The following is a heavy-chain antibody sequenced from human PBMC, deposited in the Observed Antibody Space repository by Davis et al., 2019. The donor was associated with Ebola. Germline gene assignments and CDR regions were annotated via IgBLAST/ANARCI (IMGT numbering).Heavy chain of an antibody. J-gene: IGHJ4*02. Sequence: GESLKISCAASGFTFSSYGMHWVRRAPGKGLEWVAVISYDGSNKYYADSVKGRFTISRDNSKNTLYLQMNSLRAEDTAVYYCAKESSSNWNYWGQGTLVTVSS. CDR2: ISYDGSNK. V-gene: IGHV3-30*18. CDR1: GFTFSSYG. D-gene: IGHD6-13*01. CDR3: AKESSSNWNY.